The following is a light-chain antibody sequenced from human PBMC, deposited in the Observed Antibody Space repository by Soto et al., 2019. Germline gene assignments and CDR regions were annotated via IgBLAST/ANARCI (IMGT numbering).Light chain of an antibody. CDR3: HQFGYSPRT. Sequence: EIVLTQSPGTLSLSPGERASLSCRASRSVSSSFLAWYHQRPGRAPRLLIYGASSRATDIPDRFSGSGSGTDFTLTISRLEPEDFAVYYCHQFGYSPRTFGQGTKVE. CDR1: RSVSSSF. V-gene: IGKV3-20*01. J-gene: IGKJ1*01. CDR2: GAS.